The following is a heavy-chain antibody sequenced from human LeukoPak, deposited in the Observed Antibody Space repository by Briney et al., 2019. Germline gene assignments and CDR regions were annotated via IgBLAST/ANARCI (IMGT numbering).Heavy chain of an antibody. CDR2: IYYTGST. Sequence: SETLSLTCTVSDGSISSYYWSWIRQPPGKGLEWIGYIYYTGSTNYSPSLRSRVTILVDTSKNQFSLKVSSVTAADTAVYYCARAVAYGIDTGYFDYWGQGTLVTVSS. CDR1: DGSISSYY. D-gene: IGHD2-15*01. CDR3: ARAVAYGIDTGYFDY. J-gene: IGHJ4*02. V-gene: IGHV4-59*01.